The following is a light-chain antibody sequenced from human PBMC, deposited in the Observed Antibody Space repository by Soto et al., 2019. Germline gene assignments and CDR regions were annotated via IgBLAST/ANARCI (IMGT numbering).Light chain of an antibody. J-gene: IGKJ2*01. V-gene: IGKV3-15*01. Sequence: EIVMTQSPATLSVSPGERATLSCRASQSIDANLAWYQHKPGQAPRLLVYGASTRATGIPARFSGSRSGTEFTLTISSLQSEDFAIYDCQQYKNWPPYTFGQGTKLEIK. CDR2: GAS. CDR3: QQYKNWPPYT. CDR1: QSIDAN.